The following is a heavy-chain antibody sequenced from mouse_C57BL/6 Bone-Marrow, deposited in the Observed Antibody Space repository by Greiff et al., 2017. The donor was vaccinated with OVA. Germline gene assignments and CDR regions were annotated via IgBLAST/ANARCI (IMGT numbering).Heavy chain of an antibody. J-gene: IGHJ3*01. D-gene: IGHD4-1*01. V-gene: IGHV1-61*01. CDR2: IYPSDSET. CDR1: GYTFTSYW. Sequence: VQLQQPGAELVRPGSSVKLSCKASGYTFTSYWMDWVKQRPGQGLEWIGNIYPSDSETHYPPPFPSPSTLTVYKSSSTAYMQLSSLTSEDSAVYYCARSKNWDLFAYWGQGTLVTVSA. CDR3: ARSKNWDLFAY.